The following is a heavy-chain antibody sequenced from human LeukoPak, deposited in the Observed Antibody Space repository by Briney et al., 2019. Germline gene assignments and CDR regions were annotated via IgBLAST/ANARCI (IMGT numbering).Heavy chain of an antibody. CDR3: AKDIRLWFGEPTSDY. V-gene: IGHV3-30*18. CDR1: GFTFSSYG. CDR2: ISYDGSNK. Sequence: GRSLRLSCAASGFTFSSYGMHWVRQAPGKGLEWVAVISYDGSNKYYADPVKGRFTISRDNSKNTLYLQMNSLRAEDTAVYYCAKDIRLWFGEPTSDYWGQGTLVTVSS. J-gene: IGHJ4*02. D-gene: IGHD3-10*01.